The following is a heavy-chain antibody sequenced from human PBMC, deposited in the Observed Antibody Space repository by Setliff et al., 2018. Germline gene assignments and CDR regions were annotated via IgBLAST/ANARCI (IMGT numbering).Heavy chain of an antibody. D-gene: IGHD2-21*02. Sequence: ASETLSLTCAVYGGSFSGYYWSWIRQPPGKGLEWIGEINHSGSTNYNPSLKSRVTISADTSKKQFSLSLSSVTAADTAIYYCARVYGDETIDIWGQGKLVTVSS. V-gene: IGHV4-34*01. CDR1: GGSFSGYY. CDR3: ARVYGDETIDI. J-gene: IGHJ3*02. CDR2: INHSGST.